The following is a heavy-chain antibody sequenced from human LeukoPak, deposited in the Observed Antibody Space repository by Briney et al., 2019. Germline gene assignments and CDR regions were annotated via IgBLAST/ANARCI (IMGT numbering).Heavy chain of an antibody. CDR3: ARRRVYYYGSGSYYSNRYYFDY. J-gene: IGHJ4*02. CDR1: GESFSGYY. Sequence: SETLSLTCAVYGESFSGYYWSWIRQPPGKGLEWNGEINHSGSTNYNPSLKSRVTISVDTSKNQCSLKLSSVTAADTAVYYCARRRVYYYGSGSYYSNRYYFDYWGQGTLVTVSS. CDR2: INHSGST. D-gene: IGHD3-10*01. V-gene: IGHV4-34*01.